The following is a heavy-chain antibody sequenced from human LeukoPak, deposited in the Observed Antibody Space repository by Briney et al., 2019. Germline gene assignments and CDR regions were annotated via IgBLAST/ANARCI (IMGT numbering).Heavy chain of an antibody. V-gene: IGHV4-59*10. CDR2: IYTSGST. D-gene: IGHD6-19*01. CDR1: GGSFSGYY. J-gene: IGHJ4*02. CDR3: ARGGIAVSGGDY. Sequence: SETLSLTCAVYGGSFSGYYWSWIRQPAGKGLEWIGRIYTSGSTNYNPSLKSRVTMSVDTSKNQFSLKLTSVTAADTGVYYCARGGIAVSGGDYWGQGTLVTVSS.